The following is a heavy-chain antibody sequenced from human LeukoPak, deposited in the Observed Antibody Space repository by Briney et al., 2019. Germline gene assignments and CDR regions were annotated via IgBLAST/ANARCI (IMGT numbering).Heavy chain of an antibody. CDR1: GFTFSSYG. J-gene: IGHJ4*02. D-gene: IGHD5-24*01. V-gene: IGHV3-33*08. CDR3: ARDVCSRPTLEMATICHFDY. Sequence: GGSLRLSCAAPGFTFSSYGMHWVRQAPGKGLEWVAVIWYDGSNKYYADSVKGRFTISRDNSKNTLYLQMNSLRAEDTAVYYCARDVCSRPTLEMATICHFDYWGQGTLVTVSS. CDR2: IWYDGSNK.